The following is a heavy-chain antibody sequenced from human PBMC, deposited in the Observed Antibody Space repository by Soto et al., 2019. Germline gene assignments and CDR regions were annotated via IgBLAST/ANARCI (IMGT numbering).Heavy chain of an antibody. CDR3: AREVRDTVTTFDY. J-gene: IGHJ4*02. CDR1: GGSISSANYY. V-gene: IGHV4-30-4*01. D-gene: IGHD4-17*01. CDR2: IYNSGST. Sequence: QVQLQESGPRLVQPSQTLPLTGTVSGGSISSANYYWNWVRQPPGKGLEWIGYIYNSGSTNYNPSLKSRVTISLDTSKNQFSLKLTSVTAAETAVYYCAREVRDTVTTFDYWGQGTLVTVSS.